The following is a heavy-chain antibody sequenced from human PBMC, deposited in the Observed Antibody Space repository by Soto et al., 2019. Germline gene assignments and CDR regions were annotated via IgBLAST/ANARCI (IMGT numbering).Heavy chain of an antibody. D-gene: IGHD2-15*01. CDR3: ARVECSGGSCYSIDH. CDR1: GFTFSRYW. V-gene: IGHV3-74*01. CDR2: INYDGSGT. J-gene: IGHJ4*02. Sequence: PGGSLRLSCAASGFTFSRYWMHWVRQAPGKGLVWVSRINYDGSGTSYADSVKGRFTISRDNAKNTLYLQMNSLRAEDTAVYYCARVECSGGSCYSIDHWGQGTLVTVSS.